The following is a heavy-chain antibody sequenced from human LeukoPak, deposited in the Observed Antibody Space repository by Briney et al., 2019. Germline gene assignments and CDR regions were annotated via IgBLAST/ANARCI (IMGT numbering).Heavy chain of an antibody. V-gene: IGHV3-21*01. Sequence: GGSLRLSCAASGFTFSNAWMSWVRQAPGKGLEWVSSITSSGSYVYYPDSMRGRFTISRDNAKNSLYLQMNDLRAEDTAVYYCARPNAAYSSSWFDYWGQGTLVTVSS. CDR1: GFTFSNAW. CDR2: ITSSGSYV. CDR3: ARPNAAYSSSWFDY. D-gene: IGHD6-13*01. J-gene: IGHJ4*02.